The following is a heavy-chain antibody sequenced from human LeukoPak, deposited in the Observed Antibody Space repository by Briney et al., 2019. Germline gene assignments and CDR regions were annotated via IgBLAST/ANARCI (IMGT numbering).Heavy chain of an antibody. V-gene: IGHV3-9*01. CDR1: GFNFEDFG. D-gene: IGHD3-3*01. CDR2: ITWNSGSA. CDR3: AKGHTLFGVVPDILDI. Sequence: GGSLRLSCAASGFNFEDFGMYWVRQGPGKGLEWVAGITWNSGSAVYADSVEGRFTISRDNVKKSVYLQMSSLRLEDTALYYCAKGHTLFGVVPDILDIWGRGTNVIVSS. J-gene: IGHJ3*02.